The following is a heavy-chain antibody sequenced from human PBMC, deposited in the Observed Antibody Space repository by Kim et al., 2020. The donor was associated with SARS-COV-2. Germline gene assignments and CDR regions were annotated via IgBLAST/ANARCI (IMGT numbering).Heavy chain of an antibody. CDR3: ARGLATDILTGYTHGGFDP. CDR2: ISAYNGNT. V-gene: IGHV1-18*04. D-gene: IGHD3-9*01. CDR1: GYTFTSYG. Sequence: ASVKVSCKASGYTFTSYGISWVRQAPGQGLEWMGWISAYNGNTNYAQKLQGRVTMTTDTSTSTAYMELRSLRSDDTAVYYCARGLATDILTGYTHGGFDPWGQGTLVTVSS. J-gene: IGHJ5*02.